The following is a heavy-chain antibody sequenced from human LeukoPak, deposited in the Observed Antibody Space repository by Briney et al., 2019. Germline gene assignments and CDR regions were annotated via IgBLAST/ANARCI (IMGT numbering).Heavy chain of an antibody. CDR1: GGTFSSYA. CDR2: IIPIFGTA. Sequence: SVKVSCKASGGTFSSYAISWERQAPGQGLEWMGGIIPIFGTASYAQKFQGRVTITADESTSTAYMELSSLRSEDTAVYYCARVGGYSSSLAYFDYWGQGTLVTVSS. V-gene: IGHV1-69*13. CDR3: ARVGGYSSSLAYFDY. D-gene: IGHD6-13*01. J-gene: IGHJ4*02.